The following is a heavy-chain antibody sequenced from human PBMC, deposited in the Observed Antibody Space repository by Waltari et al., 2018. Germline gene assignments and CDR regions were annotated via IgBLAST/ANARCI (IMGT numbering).Heavy chain of an antibody. D-gene: IGHD6-13*01. Sequence: EVQLLESGGGLVQPGGSLRLSCAASGFTFSSYAMSWVRQAPGKGLEWVSAISGRGGSTYYAGSVKGRFTISRDNSKNTLYLQMNSLRAEDTAVYYCAKEKQQLVRGYGMDVWGQGTTVTVSS. CDR1: GFTFSSYA. CDR2: ISGRGGST. V-gene: IGHV3-23*01. J-gene: IGHJ6*02. CDR3: AKEKQQLVRGYGMDV.